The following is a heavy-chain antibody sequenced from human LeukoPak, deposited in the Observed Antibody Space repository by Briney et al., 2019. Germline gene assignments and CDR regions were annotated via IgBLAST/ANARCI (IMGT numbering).Heavy chain of an antibody. CDR1: GYTFTSYA. Sequence: ASVKVSCKASGYTFTSYAMHWVRQAPGQRLEWMGWINAGNGNTKYSQEFQGRVTMTRDMSTSTVYMELSSLRSEDTAVYYCAASDYGDYSAFRTTDYYYYYMDVWGKGTTVTVSS. J-gene: IGHJ6*03. D-gene: IGHD4-17*01. CDR2: INAGNGNT. CDR3: AASDYGDYSAFRTTDYYYYYMDV. V-gene: IGHV1-3*03.